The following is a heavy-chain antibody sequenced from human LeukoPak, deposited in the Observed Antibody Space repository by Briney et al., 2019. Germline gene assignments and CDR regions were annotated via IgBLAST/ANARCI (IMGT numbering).Heavy chain of an antibody. D-gene: IGHD2-2*02. J-gene: IGHJ4*02. V-gene: IGHV3-7*03. CDR3: TRDSGYCSSTSCYTDY. CDR2: IKQDGSEK. CDR1: GFTFSSYW. Sequence: GGSLRLSCAASGFTFSSYWMSWVRQAPGKGLEWVANIKQDGSEKYYVDSVKGRFTISRDNAKNSLYLQMNSLRAEDTAVYYCTRDSGYCSSTSCYTDYWGQGTLVTVSS.